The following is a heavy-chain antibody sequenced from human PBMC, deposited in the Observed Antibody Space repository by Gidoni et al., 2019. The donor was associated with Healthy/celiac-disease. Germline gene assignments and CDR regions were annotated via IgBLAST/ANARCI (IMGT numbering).Heavy chain of an antibody. CDR1: GGSISSSSYY. CDR2: IYYSGST. CDR3: ARARIDYGDYAFYYYYGMDV. Sequence: QLQLQESGPGLVKPSETLSLTCTVPGGSISSSSYYWGWIRQPPGKWLEWIGSIYYSGSTYYNPSLKSRVTISVDTSKNQFSLKLSSVTAADTAVYYCARARIDYGDYAFYYYYGMDVWGQGTTVTVSS. J-gene: IGHJ6*02. V-gene: IGHV4-39*07. D-gene: IGHD4-17*01.